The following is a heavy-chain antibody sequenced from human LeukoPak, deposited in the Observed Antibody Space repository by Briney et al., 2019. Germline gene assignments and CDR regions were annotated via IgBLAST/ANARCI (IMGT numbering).Heavy chain of an antibody. CDR1: GDSISSYF. V-gene: IGHV4-59*01. D-gene: IGHD5-18*01. Sequence: SETLSLTCTVSGDSISSYFWSWIRQPPGKGLEWIGYIYYSGSTNYNPSLKSRVTISVDTSKNQLSLKLSSVTAADTAVYYCARAGTAMVSLDYWGQGTLVTVSS. J-gene: IGHJ4*02. CDR2: IYYSGST. CDR3: ARAGTAMVSLDY.